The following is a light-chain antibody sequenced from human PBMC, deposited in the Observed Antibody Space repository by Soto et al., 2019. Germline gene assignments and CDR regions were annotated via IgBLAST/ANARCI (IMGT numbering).Light chain of an antibody. CDR3: LLYYGGAQLV. V-gene: IGLV7-43*01. CDR1: TGAVTSGYY. Sequence: QAVVTQEPSLTVSPGGTVTLTCASSTGAVTSGYYPNWFQQKPGQAPRVLIYSTSNKHSWTPARFSGSLLGGKAALTLSGVQPEYEGEYYCLLYYGGAQLVFGGGVKLTVL. CDR2: STS. J-gene: IGLJ2*01.